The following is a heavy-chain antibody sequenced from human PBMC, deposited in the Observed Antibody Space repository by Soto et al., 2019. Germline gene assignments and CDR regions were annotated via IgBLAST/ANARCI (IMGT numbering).Heavy chain of an antibody. D-gene: IGHD2-15*01. CDR2: ISGSGGST. V-gene: IGHV3-23*01. CDR1: GFTFSSYA. CDR3: AKTDIVVVVAARHPFDY. J-gene: IGHJ4*02. Sequence: GGSLRLSCAASGFTFSSYAMSWVRQAPGKGLEWVSAISGSGGSTYYADSVKGRFTISRDNSKNTLYLQMNSLRAEDTAVYYCAKTDIVVVVAARHPFDYWGQGTLVTVS.